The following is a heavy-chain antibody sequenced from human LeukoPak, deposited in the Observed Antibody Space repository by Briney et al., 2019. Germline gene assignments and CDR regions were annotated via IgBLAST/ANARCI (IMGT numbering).Heavy chain of an antibody. CDR1: GGSFSGYY. CDR2: INHSGST. CDR3: ARGRVWFGELSAIDAFDI. V-gene: IGHV4-34*01. D-gene: IGHD3-10*01. Sequence: SETLSLTCSVYGGSFSGYYWSWIRQPPGKGLEWIGEINHSGSTNYNPSLKSRVTISVDTSKNQFSLKLSSVTAADTAVYYCARGRVWFGELSAIDAFDIWGQGTMVTVSS. J-gene: IGHJ3*02.